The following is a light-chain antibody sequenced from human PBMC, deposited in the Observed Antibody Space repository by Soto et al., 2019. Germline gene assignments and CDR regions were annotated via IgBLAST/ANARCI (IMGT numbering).Light chain of an antibody. J-gene: IGKJ1*01. CDR3: QQYNNWPPT. CDR1: QSVSSSN. CDR2: GAS. V-gene: IGKV3-15*01. Sequence: EIVMTQSPATLSVSPGERATLSCRASQSVSSSNLAWYQQKPGQAPRLLIYGASTRATGIPARFSGSGSGTEFTLTISSLQSEDFAVYYCQQYNNWPPTFGQGTKVDIK.